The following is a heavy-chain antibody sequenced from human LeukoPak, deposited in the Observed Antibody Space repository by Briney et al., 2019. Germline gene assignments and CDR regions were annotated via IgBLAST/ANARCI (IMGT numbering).Heavy chain of an antibody. Sequence: SETLSLTCAVYGGSFSGYYWSWIRQPPGKGLEWIGEINHSGSTNYNPSLKSRVTISVDTPKNQFSLKLSSVTAADTAVYYCARRIQLWLHYFDYWGQGTLVTVSS. D-gene: IGHD5-18*01. J-gene: IGHJ4*02. CDR1: GGSFSGYY. CDR2: INHSGST. V-gene: IGHV4-34*01. CDR3: ARRIQLWLHYFDY.